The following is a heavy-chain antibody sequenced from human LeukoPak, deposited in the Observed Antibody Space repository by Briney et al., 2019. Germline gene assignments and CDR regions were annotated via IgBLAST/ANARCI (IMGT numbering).Heavy chain of an antibody. CDR1: GFTFSSYD. V-gene: IGHV3-30*02. D-gene: IGHD2-21*02. J-gene: IGHJ6*03. CDR2: IRYEGSNK. CDR3: ARGDPENYYYYYMDV. Sequence: GGSLRLSCAASGFTFSSYDMHWVRQAPGKGLEWVAFIRYEGSNKYYADSVKGRLTISRDNSTNPLYLQMNSLRAEDTAVYYCARGDPENYYYYYMDVWGKGTTVTVSS.